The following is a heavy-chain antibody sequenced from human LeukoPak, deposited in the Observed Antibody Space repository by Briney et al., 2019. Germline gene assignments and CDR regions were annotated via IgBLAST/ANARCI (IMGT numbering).Heavy chain of an antibody. CDR2: INHSGST. D-gene: IGHD3-3*01. Sequence: SETLSLTCAVYGGSFSGYYWSWIRQPPGKGLEWIGEINHSGSTNYNPSLKSRVTISVDTSKNQFSLKLSSVTAADTAVYYCARGYYDFWSGYSLYNWFDPWGQGTLVTVSP. J-gene: IGHJ5*02. CDR3: ARGYYDFWSGYSLYNWFDP. CDR1: GGSFSGYY. V-gene: IGHV4-34*01.